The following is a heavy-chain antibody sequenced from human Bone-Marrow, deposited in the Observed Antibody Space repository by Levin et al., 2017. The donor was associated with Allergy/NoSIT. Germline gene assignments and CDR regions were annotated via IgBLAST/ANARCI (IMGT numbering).Heavy chain of an antibody. CDR1: GYNFANHW. J-gene: IGHJ4*02. V-gene: IGHV5-51*01. CDR2: INPDDSDT. D-gene: IGHD1-26*01. CDR3: ARLSGIYYSPFDF. Sequence: GASVKVSCKASGYNFANHWIAWVRQMPGKGLEWMAIINPDDSDTRYSPSFQGHVTISVDKSNNTAYFQWGSLKASDTAIYYCARLSGIYYSPFDFWGQGTLVTVSS.